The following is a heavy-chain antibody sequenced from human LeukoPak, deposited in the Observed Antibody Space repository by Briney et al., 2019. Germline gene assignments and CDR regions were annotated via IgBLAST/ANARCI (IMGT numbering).Heavy chain of an antibody. Sequence: PGGSLRLSCAASGFTFSSYGMHWVRQAPGKGLEWVAFIRYDGSNKYYADSVKGRFTISRDNSKNTLYLQMNSLRAEDTAVYYCARDIRDYGGNLPSDYWGQGTLVTVSS. D-gene: IGHD4-23*01. V-gene: IGHV3-30*02. CDR3: ARDIRDYGGNLPSDY. CDR2: IRYDGSNK. CDR1: GFTFSSYG. J-gene: IGHJ4*02.